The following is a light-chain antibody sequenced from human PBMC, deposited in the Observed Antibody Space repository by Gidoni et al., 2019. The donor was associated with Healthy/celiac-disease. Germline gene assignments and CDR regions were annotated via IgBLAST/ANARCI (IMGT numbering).Light chain of an antibody. CDR1: SGHSSYA. V-gene: IGLV4-69*01. J-gene: IGLJ3*02. CDR3: QTWGTGLNWV. Sequence: QLVLTQSPSASASLGASVKLTCTLSSGHSSYAIAWHQQQPEKGPRYLMKLNSDGSHSKGDWIPDRFSGSSSGAERYLTISSLQSEDEADYYCQTWGTGLNWVFGGGTKLTVL. CDR2: LNSDGSH.